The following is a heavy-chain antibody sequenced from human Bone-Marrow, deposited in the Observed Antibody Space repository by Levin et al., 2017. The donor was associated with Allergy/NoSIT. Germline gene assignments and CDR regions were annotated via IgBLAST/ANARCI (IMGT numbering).Heavy chain of an antibody. CDR2: ISYGGRA. CDR1: GGSMRDWF. Sequence: PSETLSLTCSVSGGSMRDWFWSWIRQTPGRGLEWIAYISYGGRANYNPSLKSRATISVDRSKNHFSLLLTSVTAADTAVYYCARMRYSSCPYFFDPWGQGTLVTVSP. J-gene: IGHJ5*02. CDR3: ARMRYSSCPYFFDP. V-gene: IGHV4-59*01. D-gene: IGHD5-12*01.